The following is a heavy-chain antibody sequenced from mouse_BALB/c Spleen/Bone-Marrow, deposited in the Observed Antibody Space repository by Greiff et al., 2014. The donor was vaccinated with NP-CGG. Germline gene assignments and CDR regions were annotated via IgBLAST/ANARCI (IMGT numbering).Heavy chain of an antibody. CDR2: ILPGSGST. Sequence: QVQLQQSGAELMKPGASVKISCKTTGYTFSSYWIEWVKQRPGHGLEWIGEILPGSGSTNYNEKFKGKATFTADTSSNTAYMQLSSLTSEDSAVYYCARHYYGSSRFAYWGQGTLVTVSA. J-gene: IGHJ3*01. D-gene: IGHD1-1*01. CDR3: ARHYYGSSRFAY. V-gene: IGHV1-9*01. CDR1: GYTFSSYW.